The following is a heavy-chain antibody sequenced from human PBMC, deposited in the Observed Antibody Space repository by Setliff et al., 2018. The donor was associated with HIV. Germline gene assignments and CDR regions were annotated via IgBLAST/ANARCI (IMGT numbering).Heavy chain of an antibody. Sequence: PWGSLRLSCAASGFIFGTYDMHWVRQVAGKGLEWVSAMGLLGDTYYADSVKGRFTISREDAKNSLYLQMNSLRAGDTAVYYCAREIQNCGGNHYYCYMDVWGKGTTVTVSS. J-gene: IGHJ6*03. D-gene: IGHD2-15*01. V-gene: IGHV3-13*01. CDR2: MGLLGDT. CDR1: GFIFGTYD. CDR3: AREIQNCGGNHYYCYMDV.